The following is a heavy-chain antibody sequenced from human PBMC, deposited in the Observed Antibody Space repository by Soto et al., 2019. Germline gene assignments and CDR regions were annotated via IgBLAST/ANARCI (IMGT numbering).Heavy chain of an antibody. CDR3: ARLQFLSHSRVTMVRGSKYYYSYGMDV. CDR1: GYSFTSYW. Sequence: GESLKISCKGSGYSFTSYWMSWVRQMPGKGLEWMGRIDTSDAYANYSPASQGQGTISADKSISTAYLHRSSQKAANTDIDYYARLQFLSHSRVTMVRGSKYYYSYGMDVWGKGTTVTVSS. J-gene: IGHJ6*04. V-gene: IGHV5-10-1*01. CDR2: IDTSDAYA. D-gene: IGHD3-10*01.